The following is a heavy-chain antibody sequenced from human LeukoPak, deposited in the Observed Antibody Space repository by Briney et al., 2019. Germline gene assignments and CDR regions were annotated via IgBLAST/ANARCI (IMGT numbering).Heavy chain of an antibody. CDR3: ARERPGYSSSFDY. D-gene: IGHD6-13*01. V-gene: IGHV4-59*12. Sequence: PSETLSLTCTVSGGSISSYSWSWIRQPPGKGLEWIGYIYYSGSTNYNPSLKSRVTISVDTSKNQFSLKLSSVTAADTAVYYCARERPGYSSSFDYWGQGTLVTVSS. J-gene: IGHJ4*02. CDR2: IYYSGST. CDR1: GGSISSYS.